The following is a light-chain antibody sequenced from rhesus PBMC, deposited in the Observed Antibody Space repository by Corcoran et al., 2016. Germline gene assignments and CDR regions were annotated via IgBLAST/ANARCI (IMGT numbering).Light chain of an antibody. CDR3: QQYSNWPRT. CDR1: QSVSSS. V-gene: IGKV3-35*01. CDR2: DAS. Sequence: EIVLTQSPATLSLSPGERATLSCRASQSVSSSLAWYQKKPGQVSRLLIYDASSRATGIPDRFSGSGSGTDFTLTISSLEPEDVGVYYCQQYSNWPRTFGQGTKVEIK. J-gene: IGKJ1*01.